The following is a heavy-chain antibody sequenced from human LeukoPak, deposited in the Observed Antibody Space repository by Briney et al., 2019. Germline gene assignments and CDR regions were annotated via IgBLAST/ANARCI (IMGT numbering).Heavy chain of an antibody. CDR3: AKDRRWLQLFDY. Sequence: GGSLRLSCAASGFTFSSYGMHWVRQAPGKGLEWVAFIRYDGSNKYYADSVKGRFTISRDNSKNTLYLQMNSLRAEDTAVYYCAKDRRWLQLFDYWGQGTLVTVSS. J-gene: IGHJ4*02. V-gene: IGHV3-30*02. D-gene: IGHD5-24*01. CDR1: GFTFSSYG. CDR2: IRYDGSNK.